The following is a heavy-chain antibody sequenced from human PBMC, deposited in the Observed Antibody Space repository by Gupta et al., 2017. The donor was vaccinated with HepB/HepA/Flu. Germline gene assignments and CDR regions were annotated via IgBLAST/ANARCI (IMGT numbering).Heavy chain of an antibody. D-gene: IGHD5-18*01. J-gene: IGHJ4*02. CDR3: VRVESHYNVLGYMNYYFDY. V-gene: IGHV3-72*01. Sequence: EVQLMESGGGLVQPGGSLKVSCAASGFIFSDHYMDWVRQAPGKGLEWIGRTKKTASSYTTEYAASVKGRFTISRDDSRNSLHLQLRGLRPEDTAVYYCVRVESHYNVLGYMNYYFDYWGQGTLVTVSA. CDR1: GFIFSDHY. CDR2: TKKTASSYTT.